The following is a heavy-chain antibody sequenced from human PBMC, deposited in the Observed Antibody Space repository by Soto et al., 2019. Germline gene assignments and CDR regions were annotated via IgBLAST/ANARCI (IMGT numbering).Heavy chain of an antibody. V-gene: IGHV3-21*06. CDR1: GFTFTRYS. Sequence: VGSLRLSCAASGFTFTRYSMNWVRQAPGKGLEWVSSISSTTHYIYYADSMRGRFTISRDNAKNAVYLEMNSLRAEDTAVYYCVRESEDLTSNFDYWGQGTLVTVSS. J-gene: IGHJ4*02. CDR2: ISSTTHYI. CDR3: VRESEDLTSNFDY.